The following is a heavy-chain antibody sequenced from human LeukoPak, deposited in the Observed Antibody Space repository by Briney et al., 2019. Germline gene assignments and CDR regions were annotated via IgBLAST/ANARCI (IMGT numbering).Heavy chain of an antibody. V-gene: IGHV4-61*02. J-gene: IGHJ5*02. CDR1: GGSISSGSYY. CDR2: IYTSGST. Sequence: SETLSLTCTVSGGSISSGSYYWSWIRQPAGKGLEWIGRIYTSGSTNYNPSLTSRVTISVDTSKNQFSLKLSSVTAADTAVYYCARGPTTMVRGVIGFDPWGQGTLVTVSS. D-gene: IGHD3-10*01. CDR3: ARGPTTMVRGVIGFDP.